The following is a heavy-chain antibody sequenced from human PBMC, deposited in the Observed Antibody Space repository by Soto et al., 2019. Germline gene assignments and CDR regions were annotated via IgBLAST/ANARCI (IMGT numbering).Heavy chain of an antibody. CDR3: VVAAHPYSFDY. CDR2: ISAYNGNT. Sequence: QVQLVQSGAEVKKPGASVKVSCKAPGYTFTSYGISWVRQAPGQGLEWMGWISAYNGNTNYAQKLKGRVTMTTDTSTSTAYMALRSLRSADTAVSYCVVAAHPYSFDYWRQGTLVTVSS. CDR1: GYTFTSYG. J-gene: IGHJ4*02. D-gene: IGHD2-15*01. V-gene: IGHV1-18*01.